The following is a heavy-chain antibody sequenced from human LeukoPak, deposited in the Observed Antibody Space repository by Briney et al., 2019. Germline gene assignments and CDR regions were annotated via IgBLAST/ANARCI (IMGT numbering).Heavy chain of an antibody. CDR1: GYTFTSYG. D-gene: IGHD3-22*01. CDR3: GRAPTYYYDSSGYSDY. V-gene: IGHV1-18*01. J-gene: IGHJ4*02. Sequence: ASVKVSCKASGYTFTSYGIGWVRQAPGQGLEWMGWISAYNGNTNYAQKLQGRVTMTTDTYTSTAYMELRSLRSDDTAVYYCGRAPTYYYDSSGYSDYWGQGTLVTVSS. CDR2: ISAYNGNT.